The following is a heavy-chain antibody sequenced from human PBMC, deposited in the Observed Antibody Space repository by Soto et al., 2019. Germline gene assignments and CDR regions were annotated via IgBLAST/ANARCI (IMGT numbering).Heavy chain of an antibody. Sequence: QVQLVQSGAEVKKPGSSVKVSCKASGGTFSRYAISWVRQAPGQGLEWMGGIIPIFGTANYAQKFQGRITITADESTITAYVELSSLSAEDTGVYYCASRCGGITGPGGWFDPWGQGTLVTVSS. CDR2: IIPIFGTA. CDR3: ASRCGGITGPGGWFDP. D-gene: IGHD1-20*01. CDR1: GGTFSRYA. V-gene: IGHV1-69*01. J-gene: IGHJ5*02.